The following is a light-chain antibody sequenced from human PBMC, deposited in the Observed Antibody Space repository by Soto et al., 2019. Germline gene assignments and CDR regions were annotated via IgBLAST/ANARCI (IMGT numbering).Light chain of an antibody. J-gene: IGKJ1*01. V-gene: IGKV1-27*01. CDR2: GAS. Sequence: DIQMTQSPSSLSASVGDRVTITCRASQAISNFLAWSLQKPGKVPKLLMYGASTLPSGVPSRFSGSGSGTDFTLTISRLEPEDFAVYHCQQYGSLSWTFGQGTKVDIK. CDR3: QQYGSLSWT. CDR1: QAISNF.